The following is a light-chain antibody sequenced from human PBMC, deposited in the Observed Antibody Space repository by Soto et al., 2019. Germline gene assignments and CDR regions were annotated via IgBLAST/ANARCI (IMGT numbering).Light chain of an antibody. J-gene: IGLJ1*01. V-gene: IGLV2-14*01. CDR3: GSFSVASPL. CDR1: SNDIGGYNY. Sequence: QSVLTQPASMSGSPGQSVTISCAGTSNDIGGYNYVSWYQHHPGTAPKLIIYDVSSRPSGVSHRFSGSKSGNTASLTISGLQAEDEADYYCGSFSVASPLFGTGTKGTVL. CDR2: DVS.